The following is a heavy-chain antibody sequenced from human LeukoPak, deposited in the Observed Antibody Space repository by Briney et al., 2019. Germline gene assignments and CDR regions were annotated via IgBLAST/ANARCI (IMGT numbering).Heavy chain of an antibody. CDR2: INSDGSSR. CDR3: VRDGDHYHTSGFDDYFDY. V-gene: IGHV3-74*01. Sequence: GGSLRLSCAASGFTFRNYWMHWVRQAPGKGLVWVSRINSDGSSRNYADSVKGRFTISRDNAKDSLYLQMNSLRAEDTAIYYCVRDGDHYHTSGFDDYFDYWGQGAQVTVSS. D-gene: IGHD3-22*01. J-gene: IGHJ4*02. CDR1: GFTFRNYW.